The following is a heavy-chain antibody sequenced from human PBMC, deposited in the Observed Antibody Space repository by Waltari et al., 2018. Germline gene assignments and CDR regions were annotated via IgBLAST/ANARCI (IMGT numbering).Heavy chain of an antibody. J-gene: IGHJ1*01. Sequence: EVQLVESGGGLVKPGGSLRLSCAASGFTFSSYSINWVRQAPGKGLEWVSSISSSSRYIYYADSVKGRFTISRDNAKNSLYLQMNSLRAEDTAVYYCARDGPPYCSSTSCYHEYFQHWGQGTLVTVSS. CDR2: ISSSSRYI. V-gene: IGHV3-21*01. CDR3: ARDGPPYCSSTSCYHEYFQH. D-gene: IGHD2-2*01. CDR1: GFTFSSYS.